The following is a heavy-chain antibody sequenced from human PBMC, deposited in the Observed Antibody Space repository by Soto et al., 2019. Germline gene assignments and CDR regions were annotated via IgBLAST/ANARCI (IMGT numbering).Heavy chain of an antibody. J-gene: IGHJ3*02. CDR3: GRDRIGTVAFDI. D-gene: IGHD1-26*01. Sequence: SATLSLTCTVSGGAISSYYWRWIRQPPGKELEWIATIYDSGSTNYNPSLKSRVTISVDKSKNQFSLKLSSVTAADTAVYYCGRDRIGTVAFDIWGQGTMVTVSS. V-gene: IGHV4-59*01. CDR2: IYDSGST. CDR1: GGAISSYY.